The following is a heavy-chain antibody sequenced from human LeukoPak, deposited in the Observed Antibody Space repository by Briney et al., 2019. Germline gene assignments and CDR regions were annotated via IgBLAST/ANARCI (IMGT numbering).Heavy chain of an antibody. D-gene: IGHD1-26*01. CDR1: GYTFTSYY. CDR3: ARLVGATRCFDY. J-gene: IGHJ4*02. CDR2: INPNSGGT. Sequence: ASVKVSCKASGYTFTSYYMHWVRQAPGQGLEWMGWINPNSGGTNYAQKFQGRVTMTRDTSISTAYMELSRLRSDDTAVYYCARLVGATRCFDYWGQGTLVTVSS. V-gene: IGHV1-2*02.